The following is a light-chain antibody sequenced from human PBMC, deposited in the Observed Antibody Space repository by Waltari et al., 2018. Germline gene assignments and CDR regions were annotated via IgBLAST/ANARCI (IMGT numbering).Light chain of an antibody. J-gene: IGLJ2*01. CDR1: HSNIGSNF. Sequence: QSVLTQSPSVSETPGQKITISCSGSHSNIGSNFVNWYQQVPGTAPKLLIYENSQRPTGFPDRFSASKSGTSASLAISGLQSQDEADHYCAAWDDGLRGPAFGGGTKVTVL. CDR3: AAWDDGLRGPA. CDR2: ENS. V-gene: IGLV1-47*01.